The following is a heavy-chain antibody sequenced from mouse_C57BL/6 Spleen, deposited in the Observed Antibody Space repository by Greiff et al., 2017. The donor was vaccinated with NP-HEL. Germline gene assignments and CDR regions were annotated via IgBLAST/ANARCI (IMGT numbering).Heavy chain of an antibody. CDR3: ARPFAH. V-gene: IGHV1-50*01. Sequence: VQLQQPGAELVKPGASVKLSCKASGYTFTSYWMQWVKQRPGQGLEWIGEIDPSDSYTNYNQKFKGKATLTVDTSSSTAYMQLSSLTSEDSAVYYCARPFAHWGQGTLVTVSA. J-gene: IGHJ3*01. CDR1: GYTFTSYW. CDR2: IDPSDSYT.